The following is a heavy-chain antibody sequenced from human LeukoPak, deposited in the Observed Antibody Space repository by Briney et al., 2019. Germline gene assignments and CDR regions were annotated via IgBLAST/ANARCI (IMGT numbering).Heavy chain of an antibody. CDR1: GYTFTSYA. CDR3: ARGSTAMVTINFYYYYMDV. D-gene: IGHD5-18*01. V-gene: IGHV7-4-1*02. J-gene: IGHJ6*03. CDR2: INTNTGNP. Sequence: ASVKVSCKASGYTFTSYAMNWVRQAPGQGLEWMGWINTNTGNPTYAQGFTGRFVFSLDTSVSTAYLQISSLKAEDTAVYYCARGSTAMVTINFYYYYMDVWGKGTTVTVSS.